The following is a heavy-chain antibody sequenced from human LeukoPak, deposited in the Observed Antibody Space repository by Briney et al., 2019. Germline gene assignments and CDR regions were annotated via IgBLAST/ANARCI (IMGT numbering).Heavy chain of an antibody. CDR3: ANDPTATYYFGLGSSYALDY. CDR2: ISYDGRNK. V-gene: IGHV3-30*18. J-gene: IGHJ4*02. D-gene: IGHD3-10*01. Sequence: GGSLRLSCAASGFTFSNYGLHWVRQAPGKGLEWLAVISYDGRNKYYADSVKGRFTISRDNSKNTLYLQMNSLRAEDTAVYYCANDPTATYYFGLGSSYALDYWGQGTLVTVSS. CDR1: GFTFSNYG.